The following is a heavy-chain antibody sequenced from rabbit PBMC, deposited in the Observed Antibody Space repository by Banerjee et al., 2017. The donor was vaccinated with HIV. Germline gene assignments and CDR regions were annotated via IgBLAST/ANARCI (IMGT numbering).Heavy chain of an antibody. CDR3: ARSGVGGGGYYEFEL. CDR2: IYAGSSGST. Sequence: QEQLVESGGGLVQPEGSLTLTCKASGFDFSSNAMCWVRQAPGKGLEWIACIYAGSSGSTYYASWAKGRFTISKTSSTTVTLQMTSLTAADTATYFCARSGVGGGGYYEFELWGPGTLVTVS. V-gene: IGHV1S45*01. J-gene: IGHJ4*01. CDR1: GFDFSSNA. D-gene: IGHD1-1*01.